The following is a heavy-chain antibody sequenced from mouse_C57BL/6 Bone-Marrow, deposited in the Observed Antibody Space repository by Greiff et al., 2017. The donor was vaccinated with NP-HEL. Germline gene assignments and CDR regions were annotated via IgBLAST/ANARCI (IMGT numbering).Heavy chain of an antibody. V-gene: IGHV5-17*01. Sequence: EVQLVESGGGLVKPGGSLKLSCAASGFTFSDYGMHWVRQAPEQGLEWVAYISSGSSTIYYADTVKGRFTISRDNAKNTLFLQMTSLRSEDTAMYYCARRYRGLYYYAMDYWGQGTSVTVSS. CDR3: ARRYRGLYYYAMDY. CDR2: ISSGSSTI. CDR1: GFTFSDYG. D-gene: IGHD2-12*01. J-gene: IGHJ4*01.